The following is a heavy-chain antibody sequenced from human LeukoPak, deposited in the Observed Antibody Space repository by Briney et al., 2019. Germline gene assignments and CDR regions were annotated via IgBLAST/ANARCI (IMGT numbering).Heavy chain of an antibody. CDR3: ARGTVPDYGDYVYYFDY. CDR1: GFTFSSYS. V-gene: IGHV3-21*01. D-gene: IGHD4-17*01. Sequence: GGSLRLSCAASGFTFSSYSMNWVRQAPGEGLEWVSSISSSSYIYYADSVKGRFTISRDNAKNSLYLQMNSLRAEDTAVYYCARGTVPDYGDYVYYFDYWGQGTLVTVSP. CDR2: ISSSSYI. J-gene: IGHJ4*02.